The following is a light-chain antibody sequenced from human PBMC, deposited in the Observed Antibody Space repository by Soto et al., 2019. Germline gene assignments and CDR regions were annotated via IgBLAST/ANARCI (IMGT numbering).Light chain of an antibody. J-gene: IGKJ2*01. CDR3: QQTYTTRVYT. CDR2: AAS. Sequence: DILLTQSPTSLSASVGDTVTITCRASQSISINLNWYQHRPGEASKVLIYAASTLATGAPSRFSGTGVGTDFTLTISSLQLEDFATYYCQQTYTTRVYTFGQGTKLEFK. CDR1: QSISIN. V-gene: IGKV1-39*01.